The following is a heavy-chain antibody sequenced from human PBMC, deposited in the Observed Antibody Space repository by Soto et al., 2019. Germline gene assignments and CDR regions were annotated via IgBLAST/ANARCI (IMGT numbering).Heavy chain of an antibody. CDR3: ARDNKVSKGYGMDV. V-gene: IGHV4-4*07. CDR1: NGSISGSY. J-gene: IGHJ6*02. CDR2: IHSSGTF. Sequence: SETLSLTCTVSNGSISGSYWSWVRQPAGKRLEWIGRIHSSGTFNYNPSLKSRVTVLVDTSKNQVSLKLSSVTAADTAVYFCARDNKVSKGYGMDVWGQGTTVTVSS.